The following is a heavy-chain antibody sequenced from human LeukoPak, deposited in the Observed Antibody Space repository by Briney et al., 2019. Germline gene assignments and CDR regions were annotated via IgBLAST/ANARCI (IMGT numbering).Heavy chain of an antibody. D-gene: IGHD3-22*01. V-gene: IGHV1-2*02. CDR1: GYTFTGYY. CDR2: INPNRGGT. CDR3: ARDPFTTQNYYDSSGYYSY. J-gene: IGHJ4*02. Sequence: ASVKVSCKASGYTFTGYYMHWVRQAPGQGLEWMGWINPNRGGTNYAQKFQGRVTMTRDTSISTAYMELSRLRSDDTAVYYCARDPFTTQNYYDSSGYYSYWGQGTLVTVSS.